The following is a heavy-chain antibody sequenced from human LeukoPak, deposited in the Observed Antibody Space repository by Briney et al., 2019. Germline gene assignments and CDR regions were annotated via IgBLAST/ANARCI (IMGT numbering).Heavy chain of an antibody. Sequence: SVKVSCKASGGTFISYAISWLRQAPGQGLEWMGGIIPIFGTANYAQKFQGRVTITADESTSTAYMELSSLRSEDTAVYYCARGAYDSSGYSDYWGQGTLVTVSS. V-gene: IGHV1-69*13. CDR1: GGTFISYA. CDR3: ARGAYDSSGYSDY. J-gene: IGHJ4*02. D-gene: IGHD3-22*01. CDR2: IIPIFGTA.